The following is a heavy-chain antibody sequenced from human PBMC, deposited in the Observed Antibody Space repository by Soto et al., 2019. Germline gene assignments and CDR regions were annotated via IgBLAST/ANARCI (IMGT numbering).Heavy chain of an antibody. V-gene: IGHV3-15*07. Sequence: EVQLVESGGGLVKPGGSLRLSCAASGFTFSNAWMNWVRQAPGKGLEWVGRIKSKTDGGTTDYAAPVKGRFNISRDDSNHTLYLQMNSLKTEDTALYYFTTDLKGRGVIKNYWGQGTLVTVSS. CDR2: IKSKTDGGTT. CDR1: GFTFSNAW. CDR3: TTDLKGRGVIKNY. D-gene: IGHD3-10*01. J-gene: IGHJ4*02.